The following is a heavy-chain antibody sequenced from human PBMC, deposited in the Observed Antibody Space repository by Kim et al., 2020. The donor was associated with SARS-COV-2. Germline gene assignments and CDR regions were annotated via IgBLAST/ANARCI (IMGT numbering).Heavy chain of an antibody. V-gene: IGHV4-59*08. CDR1: GGSISSYY. D-gene: IGHD3-3*01. Sequence: SETLSLTCTVSGGSISSYYWSWIRQPPGKGLEWIGYIYYSGSTNYNPSLKSRVTISVDTSKNQFPLKLSSVTAADTAVYYCARHGRTGITIFGVVIKYY. J-gene: IGHJ6*01. CDR2: IYYSGST. CDR3: ARHGRTGITIFGVVIKYY.